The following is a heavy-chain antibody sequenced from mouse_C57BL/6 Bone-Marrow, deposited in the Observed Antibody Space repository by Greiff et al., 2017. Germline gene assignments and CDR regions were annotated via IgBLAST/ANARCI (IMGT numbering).Heavy chain of an antibody. Sequence: VQLQQPGAELVKPGASVKLSCKASGYTFTSYWMHWVKQRPGQGLEWIGMIHPNSGSTNYNEKFKSKATLTVDKSSSTAYMQLSSLTSEDSAVYYSASYGNYVGYYALDYWGQGTSVTVSS. CDR1: GYTFTSYW. D-gene: IGHD2-1*01. CDR2: IHPNSGST. J-gene: IGHJ4*01. V-gene: IGHV1-64*01. CDR3: ASYGNYVGYYALDY.